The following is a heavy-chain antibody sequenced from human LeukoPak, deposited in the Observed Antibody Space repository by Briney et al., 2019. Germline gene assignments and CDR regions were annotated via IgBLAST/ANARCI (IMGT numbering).Heavy chain of an antibody. Sequence: PSETLSLTCAVSGYSISSGYYWGWIRQPPGKGLEWIGSIYHSVSTYYNPSLKSRVAISVDTSKNQFSLKLSSVTAADTAVYYCARDVGYCSGGSCPDAFDIWGQGTMVTVSS. J-gene: IGHJ3*02. D-gene: IGHD2-15*01. CDR1: GYSISSGYY. CDR3: ARDVGYCSGGSCPDAFDI. V-gene: IGHV4-38-2*02. CDR2: IYHSVST.